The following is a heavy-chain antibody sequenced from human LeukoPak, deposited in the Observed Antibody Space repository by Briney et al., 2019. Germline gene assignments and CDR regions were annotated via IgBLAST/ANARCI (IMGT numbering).Heavy chain of an antibody. CDR2: INHSVST. V-gene: IGHV4-34*01. D-gene: IGHD4/OR15-4a*01. CDR3: ARFLWVGLWSSGSFDY. J-gene: IGHJ4*02. Sequence: KPSETLSLTCAVYGGSVSGYYWGWIRQPPGEGLEWLWEINHSVSTNYNPSLKARVPLSVATPKNTFSLKLSSGTAATTAVYYCARFLWVGLWSSGSFDYWGQGTLVTVSS. CDR1: GGSVSGYY.